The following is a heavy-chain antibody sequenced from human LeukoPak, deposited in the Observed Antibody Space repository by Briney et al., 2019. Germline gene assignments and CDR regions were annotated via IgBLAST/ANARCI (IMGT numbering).Heavy chain of an antibody. CDR3: AKDPPTVMANAFHI. CDR2: ISGSGGTT. D-gene: IGHD5-18*01. CDR1: GFSFSSYG. Sequence: GGSLRLSCAASGFSFSSYGMSWVRQAPGKGLEWVSSISGSGGTTYYADSVKGRFTISRDNSKNTLYLQMNSLRADDTAVYSCAKDPPTVMANAFHIWGQGTMVTVS. V-gene: IGHV3-23*01. J-gene: IGHJ3*02.